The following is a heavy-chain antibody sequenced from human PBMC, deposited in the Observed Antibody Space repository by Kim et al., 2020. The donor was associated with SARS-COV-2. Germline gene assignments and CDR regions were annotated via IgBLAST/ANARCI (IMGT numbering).Heavy chain of an antibody. D-gene: IGHD3-3*01. V-gene: IGHV4-34*01. CDR3: ARGRFLEWYRPVWWFDP. CDR2: INHSGST. J-gene: IGHJ5*02. CDR1: GGSFSGYY. Sequence: SETLSLTCAVYGGSFSGYYWSWIRQPPGKGLEWIGEINHSGSTNYNPSLKSRVTISVDTSKNQFSLKLSSVTAADTAVYYCARGRFLEWYRPVWWFDPWGQGTLVTVSS.